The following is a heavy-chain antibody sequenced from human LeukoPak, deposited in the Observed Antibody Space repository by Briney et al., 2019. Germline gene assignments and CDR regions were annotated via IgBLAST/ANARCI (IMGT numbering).Heavy chain of an antibody. Sequence: GGSLRLSCAASGFTFSYYGIHWVRQAPGKGLEWVSYISSSGSTIYYADSVKGRFTISRDNAKNSLYLQMNSLRAEDTAVYYCANSYYYGSGSSYYFDYWGQGTLVTVSS. CDR1: GFTFSYYG. D-gene: IGHD3-10*01. CDR2: ISSSGSTI. J-gene: IGHJ4*02. V-gene: IGHV3-48*04. CDR3: ANSYYYGSGSSYYFDY.